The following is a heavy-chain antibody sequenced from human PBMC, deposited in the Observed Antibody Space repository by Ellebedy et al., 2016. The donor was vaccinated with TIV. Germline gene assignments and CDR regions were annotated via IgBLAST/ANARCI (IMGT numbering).Heavy chain of an antibody. Sequence: PGGSLRLSCNSSGYSYISYWIGLVRQMPGKALEWMGIIYPYDSSTSYSPSFQGQVTISADKSTGTAYLQWSSLKASDTAMYYCARLRGYTYGYSDYWGQGTLVTVSS. CDR3: ARLRGYTYGYSDY. V-gene: IGHV5-51*01. CDR1: GYSYISYW. J-gene: IGHJ4*02. CDR2: IYPYDSST. D-gene: IGHD5-18*01.